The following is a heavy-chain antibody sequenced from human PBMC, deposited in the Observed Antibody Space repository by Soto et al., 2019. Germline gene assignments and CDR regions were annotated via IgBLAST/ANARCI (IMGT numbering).Heavy chain of an antibody. J-gene: IGHJ4*02. Sequence: PSETLSLTCAVYGGSFSGYYWSWIRQPPGKGLEWIGEINHSGSTNYNPSLKSRVTISVDTSKNRFSLKLSSVTAADTAVYYCARGFNTLYYFDYWGQGTPVTVSS. CDR1: GGSFSGYY. CDR3: ARGFNTLYYFDY. CDR2: INHSGST. V-gene: IGHV4-34*01.